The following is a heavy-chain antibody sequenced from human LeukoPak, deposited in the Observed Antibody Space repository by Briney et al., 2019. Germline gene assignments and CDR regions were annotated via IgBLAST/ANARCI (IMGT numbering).Heavy chain of an antibody. V-gene: IGHV4-39*07. CDR2: IHYSGST. J-gene: IGHJ4*02. CDR1: GGSISSSSYY. CDR3: ARDSSGWHFDY. D-gene: IGHD6-19*01. Sequence: SETLSLTCTVSGGSISSSSYYRAWIRQPPGKGLEWIGSIHYSGSTNYNPSLKSRVTISVDTSKNQFSLKLSSVTAADTAVYYCARDSSGWHFDYWGQGTLVTASS.